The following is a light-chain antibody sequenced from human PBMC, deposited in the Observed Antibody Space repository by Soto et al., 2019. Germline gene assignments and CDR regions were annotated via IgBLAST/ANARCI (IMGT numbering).Light chain of an antibody. CDR3: QRYGTSLPLT. Sequence: EIVLTQSPGTLSLSPEARATLSCRASQSVSSNYLAWYQQKPGQAPRLLIYGASSSATGIPDRFSGSGSGTYFTLTISRLEPEDFAVYYCQRYGTSLPLTFGGGTKVEIK. CDR1: QSVSSNY. V-gene: IGKV3-20*01. J-gene: IGKJ4*01. CDR2: GAS.